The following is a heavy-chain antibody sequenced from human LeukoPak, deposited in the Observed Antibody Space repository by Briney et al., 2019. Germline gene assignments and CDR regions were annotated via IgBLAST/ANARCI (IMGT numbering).Heavy chain of an antibody. J-gene: IGHJ4*02. CDR2: IKQDGSER. CDR3: ARDIGHSNYVDY. V-gene: IGHV3-7*01. D-gene: IGHD4-11*01. CDR1: GFTFSSYW. Sequence: GGSLRLSCAASGFTFSSYWMSWVRQAPGKGLEWVANIKQDGSERYYVDSVKGRFTISRDNAKNSLYLQMNSLRAEDTAVHYCARDIGHSNYVDYWGQGTLVTVSS.